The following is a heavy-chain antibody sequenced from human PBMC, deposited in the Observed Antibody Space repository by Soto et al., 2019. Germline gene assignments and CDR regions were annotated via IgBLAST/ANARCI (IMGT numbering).Heavy chain of an antibody. CDR2: TWYDGSNE. CDR3: VRESGESGSFSFDY. J-gene: IGHJ4*02. V-gene: IGHV3-33*01. D-gene: IGHD1-26*01. Sequence: QVQVVESGGGVVKPGKSLRLSCAASGFIISSHGMHWFRQAPGKGLEWVAVTWYDGSNEYYADSVKGRFSIFRDNSKNTLYLQMNTLRAEDTAVYYCVRESGESGSFSFDYWGQGTLVSVSP. CDR1: GFIISSHG.